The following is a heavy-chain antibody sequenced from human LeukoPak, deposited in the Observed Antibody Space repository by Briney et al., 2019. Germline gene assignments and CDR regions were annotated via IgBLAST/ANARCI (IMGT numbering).Heavy chain of an antibody. V-gene: IGHV3-33*01. CDR1: GFTFSSHG. J-gene: IGHJ4*02. CDR3: ARERFLYGDYSRFALFDY. CDR2: IWYDGSNK. D-gene: IGHD4-17*01. Sequence: PGGSLRLSCAASGFTFSSHGMHWVRQAPGKGRGWVAVIWYDGSNKYYADSVKGRFTIATDNSKNTLYLQMNSLRAEDTAVYYCARERFLYGDYSRFALFDYWGQGTLVTVSS.